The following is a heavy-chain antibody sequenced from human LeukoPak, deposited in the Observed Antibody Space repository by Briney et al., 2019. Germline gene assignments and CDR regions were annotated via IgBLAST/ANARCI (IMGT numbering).Heavy chain of an antibody. V-gene: IGHV5-51*01. CDR3: ARQRGIGPSAGGTFDY. CDR2: IYPGDSDT. D-gene: IGHD3-16*01. J-gene: IGHJ4*02. CDR1: GYSFTSYW. Sequence: GESLKTSCKGSGYSFTSYWIGWVRQMPGKGLEWMGIIYPGDSDTRYSPSFQGQVTISADKSISTAYLQWSSLKASDTAMYYCARQRGIGPSAGGTFDYWGQGTLVTVCS.